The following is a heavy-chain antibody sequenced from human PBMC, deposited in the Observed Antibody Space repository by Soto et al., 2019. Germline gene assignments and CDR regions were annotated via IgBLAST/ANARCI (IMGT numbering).Heavy chain of an antibody. V-gene: IGHV4-30-4*01. CDR2: IYYSGST. Sequence: SETLSLTCTVSGGSISSGDYYWSWIRQPPGKGLEWIGYIYYSGSTYYNPSLKSRVTISVDTSKNQFSLKLSSVTAADTAVYYWARGVVGAPRWSAPWGQGTLVTV. J-gene: IGHJ5*02. CDR1: GGSISSGDYY. D-gene: IGHD2-15*01. CDR3: ARGVVGAPRWSAP.